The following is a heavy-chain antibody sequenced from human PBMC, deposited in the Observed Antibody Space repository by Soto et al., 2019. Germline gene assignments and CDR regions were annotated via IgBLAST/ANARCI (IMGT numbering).Heavy chain of an antibody. V-gene: IGHV4-34*01. D-gene: IGHD3-16*02. CDR3: ARDPYYDYVWGSYRPYYYYGMDV. CDR1: GGSFSGYY. CDR2: INHSGST. Sequence: PSETLSLTCAGYGGSFSGYYWSWIRQPPGKGLEWIGEINHSGSTNYNPSLKSRVTISVDTSKNQFSLKLSSVTAADTAVYYCARDPYYDYVWGSYRPYYYYGMDVWGQGTTVTVSS. J-gene: IGHJ6*02.